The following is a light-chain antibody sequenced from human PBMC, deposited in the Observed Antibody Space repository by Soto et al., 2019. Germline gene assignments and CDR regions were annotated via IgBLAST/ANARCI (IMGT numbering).Light chain of an antibody. V-gene: IGLV2-8*01. CDR2: EVS. Sequence: QSAPTQPPSASGSPGQSATISCTGTSSDVGGYNYVSWYQQYPGKAPKLMIYEVSKRPSGVPDRFSGSKSGNTASLTVSGLLAEDEADYYCSSYAGSSSWVFGGGTKLNVL. CDR1: SSDVGGYNY. CDR3: SSYAGSSSWV. J-gene: IGLJ2*01.